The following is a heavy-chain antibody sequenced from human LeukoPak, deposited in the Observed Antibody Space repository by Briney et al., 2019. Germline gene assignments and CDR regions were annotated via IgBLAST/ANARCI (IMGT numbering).Heavy chain of an antibody. D-gene: IGHD6-6*01. CDR3: ARGFSHEYSSSSID. J-gene: IGHJ4*02. CDR1: GGTFSSYA. V-gene: IGHV1-69*04. Sequence: ASVKVSCKASGGTFSSYAISWVRQAPGQGLEWMGRIIPILGIANYAQKFQGRVTITADKSTSTAYMELSSLRSDDTAVYYCARGFSHEYSSSSIDWGQGTLVTVSS. CDR2: IIPILGIA.